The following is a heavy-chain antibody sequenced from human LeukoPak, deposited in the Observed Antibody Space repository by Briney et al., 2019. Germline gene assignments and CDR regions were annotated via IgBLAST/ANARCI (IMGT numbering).Heavy chain of an antibody. CDR1: GFTFSSYG. D-gene: IGHD1-26*01. J-gene: IGHJ4*02. CDR2: ISYDGSNK. V-gene: IGHV3-30*18. Sequence: GRSLRLSCAASGFTFSSYGMHWVRQAPGKGLEWVAVISYDGSNKYYADSVKGRFTISRDNSKNTLYLQVNSLRAEDTAVYYCAKGGKWDVTPFDYWGQGTLVTVSS. CDR3: AKGGKWDVTPFDY.